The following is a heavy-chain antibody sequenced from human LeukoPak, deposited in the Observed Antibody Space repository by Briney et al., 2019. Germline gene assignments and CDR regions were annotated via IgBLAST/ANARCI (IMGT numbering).Heavy chain of an antibody. V-gene: IGHV3-21*01. J-gene: IGHJ4*02. Sequence: GGSLRLSCAASGFLFRNYIMNWVRQAPGKGLEWVSSITNSSRYTYYADSVKGRFTISRDNAKNSLYLQMNSLRAEDTAVYYCARSYEGSGFSDWGQGTLVTVSS. CDR3: ARSYEGSGFSD. D-gene: IGHD3-3*01. CDR2: ITNSSRYT. CDR1: GFLFRNYI.